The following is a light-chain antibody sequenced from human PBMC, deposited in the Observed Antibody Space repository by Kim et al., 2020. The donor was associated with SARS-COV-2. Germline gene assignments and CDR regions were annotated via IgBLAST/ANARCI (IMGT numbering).Light chain of an antibody. CDR2: AAS. Sequence: ASIGDRVTITCRASKVISNDLAWFQQKPGKAPKSLIYAASRLQTGVPSKFSGNRSGTDFTLTISSLQPEDSATYFCQQYNTHPFTFGQGTKVDIK. J-gene: IGKJ2*01. CDR3: QQYNTHPFT. CDR1: KVISND. V-gene: IGKV1-16*02.